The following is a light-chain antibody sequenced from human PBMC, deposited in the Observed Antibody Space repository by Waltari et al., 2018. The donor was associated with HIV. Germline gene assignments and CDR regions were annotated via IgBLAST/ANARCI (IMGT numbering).Light chain of an antibody. J-gene: IGLJ2*01. CDR2: RNN. CDR3: QSYDGTLSGVV. CDR1: SSTSGAGYD. Sequence: QSVLTQPPSVSGAPGQRVTIPCPGSSSTSGAGYDVHWYQHLPGTAPTLLIYRNNNRPSGVPDRFSGSKSGTSASLAITGLQPEDEAHYYCQSYDGTLSGVVFGGGTKLTVL. V-gene: IGLV1-40*01.